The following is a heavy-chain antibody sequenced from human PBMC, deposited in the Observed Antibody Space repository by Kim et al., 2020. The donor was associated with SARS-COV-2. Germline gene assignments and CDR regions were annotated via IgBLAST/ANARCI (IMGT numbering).Heavy chain of an antibody. J-gene: IGHJ5*02. CDR3: ARHYPVYEIAAAEGGGKGWFDP. Sequence: SETLSLTCTVSGGSISSSSYYWGWIRQPPGKGLEWIGSIYYSGSTYYNPSLKSRVTISVDTSKNQFSLKLSSVTAADTAVYYCARHYPVYEIAAAEGGGKGWFDPWGQGTLVTVSS. CDR1: GGSISSSSYY. V-gene: IGHV4-39*01. D-gene: IGHD6-13*01. CDR2: IYYSGST.